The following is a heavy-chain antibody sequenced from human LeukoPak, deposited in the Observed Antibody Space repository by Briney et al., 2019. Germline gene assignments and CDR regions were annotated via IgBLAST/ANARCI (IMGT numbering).Heavy chain of an antibody. Sequence: GGSLRLSCAASGFIFSNNWMYWIRHAPGKGLVWVSRINRDGSTTNYADSVRGRFTISRYNAKNTLYLQMNSLRVEDTAVYYCARIDAPIDYWGQGTLVTVSS. CDR2: INRDGSTT. J-gene: IGHJ4*02. D-gene: IGHD3-9*01. V-gene: IGHV3-74*01. CDR1: GFIFSNNW. CDR3: ARIDAPIDY.